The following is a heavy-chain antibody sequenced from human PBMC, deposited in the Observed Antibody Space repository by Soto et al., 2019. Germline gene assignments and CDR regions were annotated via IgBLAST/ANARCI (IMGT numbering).Heavy chain of an antibody. CDR1: VGSISSGGYY. V-gene: IGHV4-31*03. J-gene: IGHJ4*02. CDR3: ARDVVVAATSVRYYFDY. Sequence: QVQLQESGPGLVKPSQTLSLTCTVSVGSISSGGYYWSWIRQHPGKGLEWIGYIYYSGSTYYNPSLKSRVTNSGDPAKNQFFLKLSSVTSSDTAVYYCARDVVVAATSVRYYFDYWGQGTLVTVSS. D-gene: IGHD2-15*01. CDR2: IYYSGST.